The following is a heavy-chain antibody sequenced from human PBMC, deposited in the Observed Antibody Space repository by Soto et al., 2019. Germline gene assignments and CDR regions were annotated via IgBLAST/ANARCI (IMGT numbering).Heavy chain of an antibody. Sequence: GASVKVSCKASGYTFTSYGISWVRQAPGQGLEWMGWISAYNGNTNYAQKLQGRVTMTTDTSTSTAYMELRSLRSDDTAVYYCARDHDSGDYMWAFDIWGQGTMVTVSS. J-gene: IGHJ3*02. CDR1: GYTFTSYG. D-gene: IGHD4-17*01. CDR3: ARDHDSGDYMWAFDI. CDR2: ISAYNGNT. V-gene: IGHV1-18*01.